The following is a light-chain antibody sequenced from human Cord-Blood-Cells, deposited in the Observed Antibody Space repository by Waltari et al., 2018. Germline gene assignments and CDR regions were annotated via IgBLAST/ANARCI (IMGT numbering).Light chain of an antibody. Sequence: QSALTQPRSVSGSPGQSVTISCTGTSSDVGGYNYVSLYQQHPGQAPKLMIYDVSKRPSGVPDRVSGSKSGNTASLTIAGLQAEDEADYYCCSYAGSYTSYVFGTGTKVTVL. CDR1: SSDVGGYNY. CDR3: CSYAGSYTSYV. CDR2: DVS. J-gene: IGLJ1*01. V-gene: IGLV2-11*01.